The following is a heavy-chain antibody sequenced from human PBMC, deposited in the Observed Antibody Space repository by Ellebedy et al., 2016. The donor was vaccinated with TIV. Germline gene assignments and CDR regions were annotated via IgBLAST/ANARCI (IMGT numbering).Heavy chain of an antibody. CDR2: IYYSGST. CDR3: ARWNEGCDY. D-gene: IGHD1-1*01. CDR1: GGSIDNFY. V-gene: IGHV4-59*01. J-gene: IGHJ4*02. Sequence: ESLKISXTVSGGSIDNFYWSWIRQPPGKGLECIWFIYYSGSTNYNPSLKSRVTISVDMSKNQLSLKLRSVTAADTAVYYCARWNEGCDYWGQGTLVTVSS.